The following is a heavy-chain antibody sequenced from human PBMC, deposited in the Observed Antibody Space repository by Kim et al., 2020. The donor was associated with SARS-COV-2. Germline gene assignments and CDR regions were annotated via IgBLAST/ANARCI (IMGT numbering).Heavy chain of an antibody. J-gene: IGHJ6*02. CDR2: IYPGDSDT. Sequence: GESLKISCKGSGYSFTSYWIGWVRQMPGKGLEWMGIIYPGDSDTRYSPSFQGQVTISADKSISTAYLQWSSLKASDTAMYYCARHPVLRYFDWLSSYYGMDVWGQGTTVTVSS. CDR3: ARHPVLRYFDWLSSYYGMDV. D-gene: IGHD3-9*01. CDR1: GYSFTSYW. V-gene: IGHV5-51*01.